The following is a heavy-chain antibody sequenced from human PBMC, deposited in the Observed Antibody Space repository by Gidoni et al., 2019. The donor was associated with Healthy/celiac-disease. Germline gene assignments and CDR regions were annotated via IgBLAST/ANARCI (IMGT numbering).Heavy chain of an antibody. CDR2: IYYSGST. D-gene: IGHD3-3*01. J-gene: IGHJ4*02. CDR1: GGSISSYY. CDR3: ARLMTYDASNFDY. V-gene: IGHV4-59*08. Sequence: QVQLQESGPGLVKPSETLSLTCTVSGGSISSYYWSWIRQPPGKGREWIGYIYYSGSTNYNPSLKSRVTISVDTSKNQFSLKLSSVTAADTAVYYCARLMTYDASNFDYWGQGTLVTVSS.